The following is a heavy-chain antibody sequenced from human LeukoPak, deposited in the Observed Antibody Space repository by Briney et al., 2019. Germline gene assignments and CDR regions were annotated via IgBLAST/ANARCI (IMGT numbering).Heavy chain of an antibody. Sequence: GGSLRLSCAASGFTFSSYGMHWVRQAPGKGLEWVAVISYDGSNKYYADSVKGRFTISRDNSKNTLYLQMNSLRAEDTAVYYCAKALTFYSGSYDYWGQGTPVTVSS. V-gene: IGHV3-30*18. CDR3: AKALTFYSGSYDY. CDR2: ISYDGSNK. J-gene: IGHJ4*02. CDR1: GFTFSSYG. D-gene: IGHD1-26*01.